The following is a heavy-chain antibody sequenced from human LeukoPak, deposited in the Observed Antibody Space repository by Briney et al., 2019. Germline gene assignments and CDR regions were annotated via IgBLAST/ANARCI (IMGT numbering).Heavy chain of an antibody. CDR2: TRNKANSYTT. V-gene: IGHV3-72*01. D-gene: IGHD3-22*01. Sequence: GGSLRLSCAASGFTFSDHYMDWVRQAPGKGLEWVGRTRNKANSYTTEYAASVKGRFTISRDDSKNSPYLQMNSLKTEDTAVYYCARAGIFYDSSGYYWDGWFDPWGQGTLVTVSS. CDR1: GFTFSDHY. CDR3: ARAGIFYDSSGYYWDGWFDP. J-gene: IGHJ5*02.